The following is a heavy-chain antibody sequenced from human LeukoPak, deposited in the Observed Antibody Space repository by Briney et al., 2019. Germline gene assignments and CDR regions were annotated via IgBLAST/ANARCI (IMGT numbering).Heavy chain of an antibody. CDR1: GGSISSSSYY. V-gene: IGHV4-39*07. CDR2: IYYSGST. J-gene: IGHJ4*02. D-gene: IGHD3-10*01. Sequence: SETLSLTCTVSGGSISSSSYYWGWIRQPPGKGLEWIGSIYYSGSTYYNPSLKSRVTISVDTSKNQFSLKLSSVTAADTAVYYCARVGGYYGSGSRRLYYFDYWGQGTLVTVSS. CDR3: ARVGGYYGSGSRRLYYFDY.